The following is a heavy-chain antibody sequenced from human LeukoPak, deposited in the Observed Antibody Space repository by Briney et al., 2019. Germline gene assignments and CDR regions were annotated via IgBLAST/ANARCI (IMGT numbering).Heavy chain of an antibody. CDR3: ARDPVPAVSNWFDP. J-gene: IGHJ5*02. CDR1: GGTFSSYA. V-gene: IGHV1-69*05. Sequence: ASVKVSCKASGGTFSSYAISWVRQAPGQGLEWMGGIIPIFGTANYAQKFQGRVTITTDESTSTAYMALSSLRSEDTAVYYCARDPVPAVSNWFDPWGQGTLVTVSS. D-gene: IGHD2-2*01. CDR2: IIPIFGTA.